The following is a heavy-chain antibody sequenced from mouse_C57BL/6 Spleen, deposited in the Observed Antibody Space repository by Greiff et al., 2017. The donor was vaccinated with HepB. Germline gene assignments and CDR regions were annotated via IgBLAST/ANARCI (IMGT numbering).Heavy chain of an antibody. J-gene: IGHJ2*01. CDR3: ARCEWSKGDY. CDR2: IDPSDSYT. Sequence: QVQLQQPGAELVMPGASVKLSCKASGYTFTSYWMHWVKQRPGQGLEWIGEIDPSDSYTNYNQKFKGKSTLTVDKSSSTAYMQLSSLTSEDSAVYYCARCEWSKGDYWGQGTTLTVSS. D-gene: IGHD1-3*01. CDR1: GYTFTSYW. V-gene: IGHV1-69*01.